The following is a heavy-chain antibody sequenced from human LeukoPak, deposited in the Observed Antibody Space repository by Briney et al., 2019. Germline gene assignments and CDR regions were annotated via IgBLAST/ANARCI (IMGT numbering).Heavy chain of an antibody. J-gene: IGHJ5*02. CDR1: GFTFSSYS. CDR2: ISSSSSYI. Sequence: GGSLRLSCAASGFTFSSYSMKWVRQAPGKGLEWVSSISSSSSYIYYADSVKGRFTISRDNAKNSLYLQMNSLRAEDTAVYYCARVFGVVTAIRGWFDPWGQGTLVTVSS. D-gene: IGHD2-21*02. V-gene: IGHV3-21*01. CDR3: ARVFGVVTAIRGWFDP.